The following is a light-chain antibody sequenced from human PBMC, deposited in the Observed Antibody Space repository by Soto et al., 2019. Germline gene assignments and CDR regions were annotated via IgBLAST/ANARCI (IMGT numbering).Light chain of an antibody. Sequence: EIVLTQSPGTLSLSPGERATLSCRASQSVSSSYLAWYQQKPGQAPRLLIYGASSRATGIPDRFSGSGSGADFTLPISRPEPEDFCGYYCQQYGSSPPITFGQGTRLEIK. V-gene: IGKV3-20*01. CDR2: GAS. J-gene: IGKJ5*01. CDR3: QQYGSSPPIT. CDR1: QSVSSSY.